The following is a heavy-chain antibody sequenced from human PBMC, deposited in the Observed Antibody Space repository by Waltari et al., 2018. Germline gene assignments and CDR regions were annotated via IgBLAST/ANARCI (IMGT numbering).Heavy chain of an antibody. V-gene: IGHV3-21*01. CDR2: ISSTSTDT. J-gene: IGHJ4*02. CDR3: ATGGWRFYLDN. D-gene: IGHD6-19*01. Sequence: EVQLVESGGGLVKPGGSLRLSCSASGFTFSSYSMNWVRQAPGKGLEWSSSISSTSTDTHYADAVKGRFTSARDNDKNSLYLQMNSLRAEDTGVYWCATGGWRFYLDNWGQGTLVTFSS. CDR1: GFTFSSYS.